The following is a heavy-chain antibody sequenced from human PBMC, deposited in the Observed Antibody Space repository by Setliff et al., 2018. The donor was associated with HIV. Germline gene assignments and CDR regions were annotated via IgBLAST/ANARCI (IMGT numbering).Heavy chain of an antibody. D-gene: IGHD4-17*01. V-gene: IGHV4-39*01. CDR2: VSYTGRT. J-gene: IGHJ3*02. CDR1: GGSTTSSTYY. CDR3: VRHNPTVLTDGYDI. Sequence: PSETLSLTCTVSGGSTTSSTYYCGWIRQPPGRGLEWIGSVSYTGRTYYNPSLKSRVTISIDTSRNQFSLNLSSVTAADTAVYYCVRHNPTVLTDGYDIWGQGTKVTVAS.